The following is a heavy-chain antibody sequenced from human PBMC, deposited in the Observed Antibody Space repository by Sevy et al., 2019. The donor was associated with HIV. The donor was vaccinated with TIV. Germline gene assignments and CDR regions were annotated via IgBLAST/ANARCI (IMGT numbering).Heavy chain of an antibody. Sequence: SETLSLTCTVSGGSISSSSYYWGWIRQPPGKGLEWIGGIYYSGSTYYNPSLKSRVTISVDTSKNQFSLKLSSVTAADTAVYYCARPNCSGGSCYFAHAFDIWGQGTMVTVSS. CDR2: IYYSGST. CDR1: GGSISSSSYY. J-gene: IGHJ3*02. V-gene: IGHV4-39*01. D-gene: IGHD2-15*01. CDR3: ARPNCSGGSCYFAHAFDI.